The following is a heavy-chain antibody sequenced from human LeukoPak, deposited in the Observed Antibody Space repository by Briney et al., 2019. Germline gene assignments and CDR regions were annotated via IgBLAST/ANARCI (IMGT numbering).Heavy chain of an antibody. CDR2: IYYSGST. CDR1: GGSISSYY. Sequence: PSETLSLTCTVSGGSISSYYWSWIRQPPGEGLEWIGYIYYSGSTNYNPSLKSRVTISVDTSKNQFSLKLSSVTAADTAVYYCARATGAIDYWGQGTLVTVSS. J-gene: IGHJ4*02. D-gene: IGHD7-27*01. V-gene: IGHV4-59*01. CDR3: ARATGAIDY.